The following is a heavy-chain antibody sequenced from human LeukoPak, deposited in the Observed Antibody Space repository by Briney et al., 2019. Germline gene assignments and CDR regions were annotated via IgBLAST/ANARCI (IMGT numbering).Heavy chain of an antibody. CDR2: ISDSGNTI. D-gene: IGHD3-3*01. V-gene: IGHV3-11*01. CDR3: ARGPFWSGYYDD. CDR1: GFPFRDYY. J-gene: IGHJ4*02. Sequence: GSLRLSCAASGFPFRDYYMSWIRQAPGKGLEWVSYISDSGNTIYYADSVKGRFTISRDNAKNSLYLQVNSLRSEDTAVYHCARGPFWSGYYDDWGQGTLVTVSS.